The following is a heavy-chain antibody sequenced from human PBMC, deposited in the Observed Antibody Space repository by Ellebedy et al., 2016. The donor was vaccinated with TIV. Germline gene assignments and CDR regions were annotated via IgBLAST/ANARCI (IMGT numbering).Heavy chain of an antibody. J-gene: IGHJ3*02. CDR1: GFIFSSYW. V-gene: IGHV3-74*01. CDR3: ASPLKGAFDI. Sequence: GESLKISCAASGFIFSSYWMHWVRQAPVKGLVWVSRIDNYGSYTGYADSVKGRFTISRDNAKNTLYLQMNSLRAEDTAVYYCASPLKGAFDIWGQGTMVTVSS. CDR2: IDNYGSYT.